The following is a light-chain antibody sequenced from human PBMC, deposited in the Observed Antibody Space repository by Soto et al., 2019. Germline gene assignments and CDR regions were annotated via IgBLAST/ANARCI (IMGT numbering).Light chain of an antibody. J-gene: IGLJ1*01. Sequence: QSALTQPASVSGSPGQSITISCTGTSGDIVSYNRVSWYQQHPGKAPKLIIYEVTDRPSGVSNRFSGSKSGNTASLTISGLQAEDEAEYYCSSYTNINTRACVFGTGPRSPS. CDR2: EVT. CDR3: SSYTNINTRACV. V-gene: IGLV2-14*01. CDR1: SGDIVSYNR.